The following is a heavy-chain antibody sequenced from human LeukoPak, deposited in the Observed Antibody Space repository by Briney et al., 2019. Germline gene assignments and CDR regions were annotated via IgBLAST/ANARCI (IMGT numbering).Heavy chain of an antibody. CDR1: GFKFDDYG. D-gene: IGHD3-9*01. Sequence: PGGSLRLSCEASGFKFDDYGMSWVRQAPGKGLEWVSGSNWNGGSTGYADSVKDRFTISRDNAKNSLYLQMNSLRAEDTAVYYCARAPAYRDFDWLPNYYYYYYYMDVWGKGTTVTISS. J-gene: IGHJ6*03. V-gene: IGHV3-20*04. CDR2: SNWNGGST. CDR3: ARAPAYRDFDWLPNYYYYYYYMDV.